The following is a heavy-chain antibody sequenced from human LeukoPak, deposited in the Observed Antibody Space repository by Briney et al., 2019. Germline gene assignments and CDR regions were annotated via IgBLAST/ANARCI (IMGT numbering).Heavy chain of an antibody. D-gene: IGHD2-2*01. Sequence: PSETLSLTCTVSGGSISSYYWSWIRQPPGKGLEWIGYIYYSGSTNYNPSLKSRVTISVDTSKNQFSLKLSSVTAADTAVYYCASADCSSTSCPQYYMDVWGKGTTVTVSS. CDR2: IYYSGST. CDR1: GGSISSYY. CDR3: ASADCSSTSCPQYYMDV. V-gene: IGHV4-59*12. J-gene: IGHJ6*03.